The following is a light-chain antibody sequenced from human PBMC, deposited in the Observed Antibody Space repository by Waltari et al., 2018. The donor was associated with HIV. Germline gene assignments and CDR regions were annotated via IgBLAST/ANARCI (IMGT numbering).Light chain of an antibody. CDR3: CSYAGSSTFVV. CDR1: SSDVGSYNL. Sequence: QSALTQPASVSGSPGQSITISCTGSSSDVGSYNLVSWYQQHPGKAPKLMIYEVTKRPSGLSNRFSGSKSANTASLTISGLQPEDEADYYCCSYAGSSTFVVFGGGTKLTVL. V-gene: IGLV2-23*02. CDR2: EVT. J-gene: IGLJ2*01.